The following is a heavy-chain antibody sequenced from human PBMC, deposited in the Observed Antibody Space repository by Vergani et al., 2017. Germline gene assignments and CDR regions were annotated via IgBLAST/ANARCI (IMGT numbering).Heavy chain of an antibody. CDR1: GDSITNGGFS. CDR3: ARDHSCSSTSCYGFGWFDP. J-gene: IGHJ5*02. V-gene: IGHV4-30-2*01. Sequence: QLQLQESGSGLVKPSQTLSLTCAVSGDSITNGGFSWNWIRQPPGKGPEWIGYIFPSGNSDYNPSLKNRVSISLDKSKNQFSLWVNSVTAADTAVYFCARDHSCSSTSCYGFGWFDPWGQGTLVTVSS. D-gene: IGHD2-2*01. CDR2: IFPSGNS.